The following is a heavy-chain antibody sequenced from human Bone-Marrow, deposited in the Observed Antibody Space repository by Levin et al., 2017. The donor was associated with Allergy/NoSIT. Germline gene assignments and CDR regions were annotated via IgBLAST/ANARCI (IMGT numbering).Heavy chain of an antibody. J-gene: IGHJ4*02. CDR2: MNPNSGNT. V-gene: IGHV1-8*01. D-gene: IGHD3-22*01. CDR1: GYTFTSYD. CDR3: ARGSTYYYDSSGYFYYFDY. Sequence: ASVKVSCKASGYTFTSYDINWVRQATGQGLEWMGWMNPNSGNTGYAQKFQGRVTMTRNTSISTAYMELSSLRSEDTAVYYCARGSTYYYDSSGYFYYFDYWGQGTLVTVSS.